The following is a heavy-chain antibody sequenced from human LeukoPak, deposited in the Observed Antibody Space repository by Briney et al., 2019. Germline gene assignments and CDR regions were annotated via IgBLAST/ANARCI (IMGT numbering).Heavy chain of an antibody. V-gene: IGHV1-18*01. D-gene: IGHD6-6*01. Sequence: ASVKVSCKASGYTFTSYGISWVRQAPGQGLEWMGWISAYNGNTNYAQKLQGRVTMTTDTSTSTAYMELRSLRSDDTAVDYCARDTPSIAARLDAFDIWGQGTMVTVSS. J-gene: IGHJ3*02. CDR2: ISAYNGNT. CDR1: GYTFTSYG. CDR3: ARDTPSIAARLDAFDI.